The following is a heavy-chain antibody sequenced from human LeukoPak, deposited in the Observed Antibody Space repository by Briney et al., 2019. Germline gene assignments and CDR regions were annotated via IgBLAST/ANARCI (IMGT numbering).Heavy chain of an antibody. J-gene: IGHJ6*03. CDR2: ICYDGSNK. CDR3: AKDQSDFWSGCYYSYYMDV. D-gene: IGHD3-3*01. V-gene: IGHV3-33*06. Sequence: GGSLRLSCAASGFTFSSYGMHGVGQAPGKGLEGVAVICYDGSNKNYADSVKSGFTISRDNSKNTLYLLKNRLRGEDTAVYYCAKDQSDFWSGCYYSYYMDVWGKGIPVTVSS. CDR1: GFTFSSYG.